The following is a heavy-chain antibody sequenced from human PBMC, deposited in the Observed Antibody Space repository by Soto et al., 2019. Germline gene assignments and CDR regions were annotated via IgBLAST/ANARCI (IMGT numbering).Heavy chain of an antibody. CDR3: ARDRIVVVPAAIPFIYYYYGMDV. J-gene: IGHJ6*02. D-gene: IGHD2-2*02. Sequence: PGGSLRLSCAASGFTFSSYAMHWVRQAPGKGLEWVAVISYDGSNKYYADSVKGRFTISRDNSKNTLYLQMNSLRAEDTAVYYCARDRIVVVPAAIPFIYYYYGMDVWGQGTTVTVSS. CDR1: GFTFSSYA. V-gene: IGHV3-30-3*01. CDR2: ISYDGSNK.